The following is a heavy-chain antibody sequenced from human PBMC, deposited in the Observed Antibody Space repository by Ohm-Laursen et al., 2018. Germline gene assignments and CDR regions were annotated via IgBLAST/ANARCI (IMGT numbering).Heavy chain of an antibody. J-gene: IGHJ4*02. V-gene: IGHV1-2*02. CDR3: ARGSYFSYYFDY. Sequence: ASVKVSCKASGYTFTGYYIHWMRQAPGQGLEWMGWINPNRGGTNHAQKFQGRVTMTTDTSISTAYMELSSLKSDDTAVYYCARGSYFSYYFDYWGQGTLVTVSS. D-gene: IGHD3-10*01. CDR1: GYTFTGYY. CDR2: INPNRGGT.